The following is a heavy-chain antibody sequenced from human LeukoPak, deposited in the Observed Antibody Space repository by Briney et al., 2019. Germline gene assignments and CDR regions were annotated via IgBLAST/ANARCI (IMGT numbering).Heavy chain of an antibody. V-gene: IGHV4-59*08. CDR2: ISDIGSI. CDR3: AGHHPRNTVDF. J-gene: IGHJ4*02. CDR1: GGSISSYY. D-gene: IGHD2/OR15-2a*01. Sequence: SETLSLTCTVSGGSISSYYWSWIRQPPGKGLEWTAYISDIGSINYNPSLKSRVTISLDTSKNQFSLKLSSVTAADTAVYYCAGHHPRNTVDFWGRGTLVTVSS.